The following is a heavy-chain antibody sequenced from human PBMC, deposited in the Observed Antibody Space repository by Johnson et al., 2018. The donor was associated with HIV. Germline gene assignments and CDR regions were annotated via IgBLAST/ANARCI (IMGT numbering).Heavy chain of an antibody. D-gene: IGHD6-19*01. CDR2: IRYDGGNK. CDR3: ARDRPSPGWYSINDAFDI. CDR1: GFAFSSYG. V-gene: IGHV3-30*02. J-gene: IGHJ3*02. Sequence: QVQLVESGGGVVQPGGSLRLSCVASGFAFSSYGMHWVRQAPGQGLEWVSFIRYDGGNKSYGDSVKGRFTISRDNAKNSLDLQMNSLRSEDTAVYYCARDRPSPGWYSINDAFDIWGQGTIVTVSS.